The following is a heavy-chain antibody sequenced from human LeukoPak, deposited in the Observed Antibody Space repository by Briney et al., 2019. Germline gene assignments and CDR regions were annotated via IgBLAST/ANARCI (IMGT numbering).Heavy chain of an antibody. CDR3: AKDRYGDYSFDS. D-gene: IGHD4-17*01. J-gene: IGHJ4*02. V-gene: IGHV3-23*01. CDR1: GFTFSSCA. Sequence: GGSLRLSCAASGFTFSSCAMNWVRQAAGKGLEWVSSISGSGASTYDADSVKGRFTISRDNSKNTLYLQMNSLRAEDTAIYYCAKDRYGDYSFDSWGQGTLVTVSS. CDR2: ISGSGAST.